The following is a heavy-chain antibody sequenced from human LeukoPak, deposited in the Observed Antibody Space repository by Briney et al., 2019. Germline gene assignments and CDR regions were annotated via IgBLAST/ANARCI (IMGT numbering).Heavy chain of an antibody. CDR3: ARSTSGQTYWYFDL. D-gene: IGHD5-12*01. J-gene: IGHJ2*01. Sequence: GGSVTVSCKESGYTFTGYYMHWVRQAPGEGVEWMGLINPSGGSTKYAQKFQGRVPMTRHTSTSTVSMELSSLRSEDTAVYYCARSTSGQTYWYFDLWGRGTLVTVSS. CDR2: INPSGGST. V-gene: IGHV1-46*01. CDR1: GYTFTGYY.